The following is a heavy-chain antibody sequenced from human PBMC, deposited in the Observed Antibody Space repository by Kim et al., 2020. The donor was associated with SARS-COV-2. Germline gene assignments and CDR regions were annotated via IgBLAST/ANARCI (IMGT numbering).Heavy chain of an antibody. CDR2: IYPGDSDI. D-gene: IGHD5-12*01. CDR1: GFMFSNYW. Sequence: GESLKISCKTSGFMFSNYWIGWVRQMPGKGLEWLGIIYPGDSDIRYSPSFQGQVTISVDKSITTAYLQWHSLKASDTGVYYCARRGTGYEEPNPYFYYGMDVWGQGTTVPVSS. CDR3: ARRGTGYEEPNPYFYYGMDV. J-gene: IGHJ6*02. V-gene: IGHV5-51*01.